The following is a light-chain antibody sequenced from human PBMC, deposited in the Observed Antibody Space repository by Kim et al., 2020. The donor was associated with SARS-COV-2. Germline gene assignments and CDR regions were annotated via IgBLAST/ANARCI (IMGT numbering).Light chain of an antibody. V-gene: IGLV2-14*03. J-gene: IGLJ2*01. CDR1: SSDVGTYNH. CDR3: SSHTSRSTLVV. Sequence: QSITISGTGTSSDVGTYNHVSWYQQHPGKAPKLLLYNVSERPSGISNRFSGSKSGNTASLTISGLQAEDEADYYCSSHTSRSTLVVFGGGTKLTVL. CDR2: NVS.